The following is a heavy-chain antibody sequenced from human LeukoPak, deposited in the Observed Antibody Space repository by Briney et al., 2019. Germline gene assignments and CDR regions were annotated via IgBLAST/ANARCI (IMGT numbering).Heavy chain of an antibody. V-gene: IGHV3-7*01. J-gene: IGHJ4*02. CDR3: ARRRYSGSSQHFDY. CDR2: IKQDGSEK. Sequence: PGGSLRLACAASGFTFRSYWMTWVRQAPGKGLEWVAHIKQDGSEKYYVDSVKGRFTISRDNAKNSLYLQMNSLRAEDTAVYYCARRRYSGSSQHFDYWGQGTLVTVSS. D-gene: IGHD1-26*01. CDR1: GFTFRSYW.